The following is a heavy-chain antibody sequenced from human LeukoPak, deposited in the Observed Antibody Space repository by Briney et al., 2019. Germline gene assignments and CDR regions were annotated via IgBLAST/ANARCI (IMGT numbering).Heavy chain of an antibody. CDR1: SFTVSSSY. D-gene: IGHD3-10*01. CDR3: ARLPSGDY. V-gene: IGHV3-66*04. J-gene: IGHJ4*02. Sequence: PGGALRLSCAASSFTVSSSYMTWVRQAPGEGLEWVSIIYSGGSTYCADSVKGRFTISRDISKNTLYLQMNSLRAEDTAVYYCARLPSGDYWGQGTLVTVSS. CDR2: IYSGGST.